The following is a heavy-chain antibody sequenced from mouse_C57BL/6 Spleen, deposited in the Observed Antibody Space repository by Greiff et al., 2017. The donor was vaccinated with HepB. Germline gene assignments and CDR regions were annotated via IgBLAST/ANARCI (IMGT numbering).Heavy chain of an antibody. CDR3: ARRGVYYGYLYAMDY. J-gene: IGHJ4*01. CDR1: GFTFSDYY. Sequence: EVQLVESGGGLVQPGGSLKLSCAASGFTFSDYYMYWVRQTPEKRLEWVAYISNGGGSTYYPDTVKGRFTISRDNAKNTLYLQMSRLKSEDTAMYYCARRGVYYGYLYAMDYWGQGTSVTVSS. D-gene: IGHD2-2*01. V-gene: IGHV5-12*01. CDR2: ISNGGGST.